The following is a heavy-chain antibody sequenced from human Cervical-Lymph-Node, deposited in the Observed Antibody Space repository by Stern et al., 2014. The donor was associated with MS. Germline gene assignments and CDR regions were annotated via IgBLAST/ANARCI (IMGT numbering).Heavy chain of an antibody. V-gene: IGHV4-4*02. CDR3: ARVSLSGYDWFDP. CDR2: IHHSGTT. CDR1: GDSISNGSW. D-gene: IGHD5-12*01. J-gene: IGHJ5*02. Sequence: VQLEESGPGLVKPSGTLSLTCAVSGDSISNGSWWSWVRQSPGKGLEWIGEIHHSGTTNYNPSLESRLTMSIDKSKNHFSLRLSSVTAADTAIYYCARVSLSGYDWFDPWGQGALVTVSS.